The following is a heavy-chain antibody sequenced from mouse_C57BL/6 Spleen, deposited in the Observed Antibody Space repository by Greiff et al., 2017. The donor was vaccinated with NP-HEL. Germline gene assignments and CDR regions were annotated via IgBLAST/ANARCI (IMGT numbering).Heavy chain of an antibody. CDR3: ARRGRIYYDYDDAMDY. D-gene: IGHD2-4*01. V-gene: IGHV1-42*01. Sequence: VHVKQSGPELVKPGASVKISCKASGYSFTGYYMNWVKQSPEKSLEWIGEINPSTGGTTYNQKFKAKATLTVDKSSSTAYMQLKSLTSEDSAVYYCARRGRIYYDYDDAMDYWGQGTSVTVSS. CDR1: GYSFTGYY. CDR2: INPSTGGT. J-gene: IGHJ4*01.